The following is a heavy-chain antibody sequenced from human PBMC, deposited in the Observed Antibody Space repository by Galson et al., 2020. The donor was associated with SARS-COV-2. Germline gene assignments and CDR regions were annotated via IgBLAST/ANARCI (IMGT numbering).Heavy chain of an antibody. CDR1: GFTFSSYA. CDR3: ARDEAVAGTFGDY. J-gene: IGHJ4*02. V-gene: IGHV3-30*04. CDR2: ISYDGSNK. Sequence: GESLKISCAASGFTFSSYAMHWVRQAPGKGLEWVAVISYDGSNKYYADSVKGRFTISRDNSKNTLYLQMNSLRAEDTAVYYCARDEAVAGTFGDYWGQGTLVTVSS. D-gene: IGHD6-19*01.